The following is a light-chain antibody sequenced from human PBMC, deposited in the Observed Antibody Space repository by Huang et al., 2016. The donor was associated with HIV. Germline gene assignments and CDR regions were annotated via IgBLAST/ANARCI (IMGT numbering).Light chain of an antibody. CDR3: QQRRNWPPYT. V-gene: IGKV3-11*01. J-gene: IGKJ2*01. CDR1: QGVSSS. Sequence: EVVLTQSPATLSLSPGERATLSCRASQGVSSSFAWYQQKPGQAPRLRIYAASVRATGIPARFSGSASGTDFTLTISSREPEDFAVYYCQQRRNWPPYTFGQGTKLEIK. CDR2: AAS.